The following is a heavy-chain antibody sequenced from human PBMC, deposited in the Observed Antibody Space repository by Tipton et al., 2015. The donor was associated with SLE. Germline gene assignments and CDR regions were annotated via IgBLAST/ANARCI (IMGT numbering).Heavy chain of an antibody. D-gene: IGHD1-26*01. CDR1: GGTFSSYT. CDR2: IIPIFGRA. V-gene: IGHV1-69*05. Sequence: QLVQSGPEVKKPGSSVKVSCKASGGTFSSYTINWVRQAPGQGLEWMGGIIPIFGRANYAQKFQGRVTITTDESTTTAYMELRSLTSEDTAVYYCARGWSEVGATPSPYAYWGQGTLVTVSS. CDR3: ARGWSEVGATPSPYAY. J-gene: IGHJ4*02.